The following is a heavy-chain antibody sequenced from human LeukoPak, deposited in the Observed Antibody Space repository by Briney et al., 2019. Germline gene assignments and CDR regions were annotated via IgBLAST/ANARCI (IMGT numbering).Heavy chain of an antibody. Sequence: ASVKVSCKVSGYTLTELSMHWVRQAPGKGLEWMGGFDPEDGETIYAQKFQGRVTMTEDTSTDTAYMELSSLRSEDTAVYYCATGIPHYYDSRAFDYWSQGTLVTVSS. V-gene: IGHV1-24*01. CDR2: FDPEDGET. J-gene: IGHJ4*02. CDR3: ATGIPHYYDSRAFDY. CDR1: GYTLTELS. D-gene: IGHD3-22*01.